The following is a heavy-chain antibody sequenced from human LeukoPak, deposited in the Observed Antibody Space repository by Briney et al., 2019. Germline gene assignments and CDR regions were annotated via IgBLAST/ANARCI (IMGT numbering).Heavy chain of an antibody. J-gene: IGHJ4*02. CDR2: ISFSTTTI. CDR3: ARVTGYMIEDYFDY. D-gene: IGHD3-22*01. Sequence: GGSLRLSCAASGFTFNNYNMNWVRQAPGKGLEWVSFISFSTTTIYYADSVKGRFTISRDNAKNSLYLQMNGLRAEDTAVYYCARVTGYMIEDYFDYWGQGTLVTVSS. CDR1: GFTFNNYN. V-gene: IGHV3-48*01.